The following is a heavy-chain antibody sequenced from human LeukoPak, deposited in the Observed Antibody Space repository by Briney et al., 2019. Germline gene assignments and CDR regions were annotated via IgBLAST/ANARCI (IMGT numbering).Heavy chain of an antibody. J-gene: IGHJ4*02. D-gene: IGHD1-1*01. V-gene: IGHV1-18*01. CDR2: ISAYNGNT. CDR3: ARRRVGPSWNQYYFDY. CDR1: VYTFTSYG. Sequence: RASVKVSCKASVYTFTSYGISWVRQAPGQGLEWMGWISAYNGNTNYAQKLQGRVTMTTDTSTSTAYMELRSLRSDDTAVYYCARRRVGPSWNQYYFDYWGQGTLVTVSS.